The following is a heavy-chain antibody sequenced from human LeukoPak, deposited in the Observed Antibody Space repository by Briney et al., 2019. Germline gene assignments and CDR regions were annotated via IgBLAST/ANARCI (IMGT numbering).Heavy chain of an antibody. D-gene: IGHD3-3*01. CDR2: VRSKVYGGTT. Sequence: GGSLRLSCTASGCTFGDYAMSWFRQAPGKGLEWVGFVRSKVYGGTTQYAASVKGRFTISRDDSKSTTFLQMSSLKTEDTALYYCCRAVVPYTIFGVVLGGYWGQGTRVTVSS. V-gene: IGHV3-49*03. CDR1: GCTFGDYA. CDR3: CRAVVPYTIFGVVLGGY. J-gene: IGHJ4*02.